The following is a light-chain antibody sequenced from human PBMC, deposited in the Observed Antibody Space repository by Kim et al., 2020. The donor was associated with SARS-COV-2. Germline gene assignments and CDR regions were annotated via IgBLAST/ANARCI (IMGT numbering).Light chain of an antibody. CDR3: QQYGTSVVT. CDR1: QTIINKY. V-gene: IGKV3-20*01. J-gene: IGKJ4*01. CDR2: GAS. Sequence: EVVLTQSPDALSLSPGERASLSCRASQTIINKYVAWYQQKPGQAPRLLIYGASNRATGLPDRFSGSGSGTDFTLTISRLEPEDFAVYYCQQYGTSVVTFGGGTKVEIK.